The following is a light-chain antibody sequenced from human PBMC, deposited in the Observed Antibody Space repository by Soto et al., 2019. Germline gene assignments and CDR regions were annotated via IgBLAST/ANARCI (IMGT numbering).Light chain of an antibody. CDR1: LTMNNN. V-gene: IGKV3-15*01. CDR2: GAS. J-gene: IGKJ1*01. CDR3: QQYNERPPWT. Sequence: EIVMTQSPATLSVSPGESVILSCRASLTMNNNIAWYQHKPGQAPRLLIFGASSRATGVPGRFSGSGFGTEFTLSISSLQSEDFAVYYCQQYNERPPWTFGQGTTVEMK.